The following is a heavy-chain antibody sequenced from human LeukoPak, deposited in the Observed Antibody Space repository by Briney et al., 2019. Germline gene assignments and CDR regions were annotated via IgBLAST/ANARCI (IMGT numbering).Heavy chain of an antibody. V-gene: IGHV3-30-3*01. CDR1: GFTFSSYA. CDR3: ARESRDGYNCFDY. J-gene: IGHJ4*02. Sequence: GGSLRLSCAASGFTFSSYAMHWVRQAPGKGLEWVAVISYDGSNKYYADSVKGRFTISRDNSKNTLYLQMNSLRAEDTAVYYCARESRDGYNCFDYWGQGTLVTVSS. CDR2: ISYDGSNK. D-gene: IGHD5-24*01.